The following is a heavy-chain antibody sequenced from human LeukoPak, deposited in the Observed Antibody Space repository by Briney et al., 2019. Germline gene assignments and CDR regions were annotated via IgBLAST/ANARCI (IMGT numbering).Heavy chain of an antibody. CDR3: ARDQEGFDY. CDR1: GYTFTSYY. CDR2: IYPRDGST. V-gene: IGHV1-46*01. J-gene: IGHJ4*02. Sequence: WASVKVSCKASGYTFTSYYMHWVRQAPGQGLEWMGMIYPRDGSTSYAQNFQGRVTVTRDTSTTTVHMELRGLRSEDTAVYYCARDQEGFDYWGQGTVVTVSS.